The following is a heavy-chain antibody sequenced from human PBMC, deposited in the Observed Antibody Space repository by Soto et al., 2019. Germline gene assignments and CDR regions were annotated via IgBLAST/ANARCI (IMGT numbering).Heavy chain of an antibody. CDR1: GFTFNSFA. J-gene: IGHJ5*02. CDR3: AKDRYSASGSYDS. CDR2: VSASGGDT. V-gene: IGHV3-23*01. D-gene: IGHD3-10*01. Sequence: EVQLLESGGDLVQPGGSLRLSCAASGFTFNSFAMTWIRQAPGKGLEWVSGVSASGGDTYYADSVKGRFTVSRDNSKNTLYLQMNSLRVEDTALYYCAKDRYSASGSYDSWGQGTLVTVSS.